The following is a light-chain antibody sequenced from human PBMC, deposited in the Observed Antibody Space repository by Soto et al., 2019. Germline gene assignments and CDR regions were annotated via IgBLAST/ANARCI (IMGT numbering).Light chain of an antibody. V-gene: IGKV3-15*01. CDR1: QSVSSN. J-gene: IGKJ1*01. CDR2: DAS. CDR3: QQYNNWPLWT. Sequence: DIVMTQSPATLSVSPGERVTLSCRASQSVSSNLAWYQQKPGQAPRLLIYDASTRATGIPARFSGSGSGTEFTLTISSLQSEDFAVYYCQQYNNWPLWTFGQGTKVEVE.